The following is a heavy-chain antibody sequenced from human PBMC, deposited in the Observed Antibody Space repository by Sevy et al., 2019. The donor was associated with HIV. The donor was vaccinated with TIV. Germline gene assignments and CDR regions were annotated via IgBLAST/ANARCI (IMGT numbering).Heavy chain of an antibody. CDR1: GFTFSSYS. CDR3: EMEIFHGGAFDI. J-gene: IGHJ3*02. D-gene: IGHD3-9*01. Sequence: GGSLRLSCAASGFTFSSYSMNWVRQAPGKGLEWVSSISSSSSYIYYADSVKGRFTISRDNAKNSLYLKMNSLRAEDTAVYYCEMEIFHGGAFDIWGQGTMVTVSS. V-gene: IGHV3-21*01. CDR2: ISSSSSYI.